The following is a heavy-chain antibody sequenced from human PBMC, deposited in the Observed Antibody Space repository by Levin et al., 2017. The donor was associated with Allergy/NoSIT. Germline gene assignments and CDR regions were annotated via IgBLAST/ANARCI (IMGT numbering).Heavy chain of an antibody. CDR2: IKQDGSEK. J-gene: IGHJ1*01. Sequence: GSLRLSCAASGFTFSSYWMSWVRQAPGKGLEWVANIKQDGSEKYYVDSVKGRFTISRDNAKNSLYLQMNSLRAEDTAAYYCARNPGIAVAGTFQHWGQGTLVTVSS. V-gene: IGHV3-7*01. CDR3: ARNPGIAVAGTFQH. CDR1: GFTFSSYW. D-gene: IGHD6-19*01.